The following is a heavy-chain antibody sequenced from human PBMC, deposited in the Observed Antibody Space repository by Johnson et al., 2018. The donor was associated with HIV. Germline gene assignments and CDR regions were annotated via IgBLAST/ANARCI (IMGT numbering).Heavy chain of an antibody. D-gene: IGHD3-22*01. Sequence: VQLVESVGGLVQPGGSLRLSCAASGFTFSSYWMHWVRQAPGNGLVWVSGISWNSDSIGYADSVKGRFTISRDNAKNSLYLQMNSLRPEDTALYYCAKDKSTEWLLLRSPWSGFDIWGQGTMVTVSS. CDR3: AKDKSTEWLLLRSPWSGFDI. V-gene: IGHV3-9*01. CDR1: GFTFSSYW. J-gene: IGHJ3*02. CDR2: ISWNSDSI.